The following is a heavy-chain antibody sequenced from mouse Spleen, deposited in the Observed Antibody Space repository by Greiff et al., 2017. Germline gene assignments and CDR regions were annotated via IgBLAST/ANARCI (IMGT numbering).Heavy chain of an antibody. J-gene: IGHJ2*01. CDR3: ARKEANTGEFDY. Sequence: DVKLMESGPGMVKPSQSLSLTCTVTGYSITSGYDWQWIRHHPGNKLEWMGYISYSGSTNYNPSLKSRISITHDTSKNHFFLKLNSVTTEDTATYYCARKEANTGEFDYWGQGTTLTVSS. CDR1: GYSITSGYD. CDR2: ISYSGST. V-gene: IGHV3-1*01.